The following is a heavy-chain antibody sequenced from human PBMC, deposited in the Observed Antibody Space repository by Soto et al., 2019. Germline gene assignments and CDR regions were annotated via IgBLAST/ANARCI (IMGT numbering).Heavy chain of an antibody. J-gene: IGHJ5*01. Sequence: SETLSLTCSVSGVSISSISHYWAWVRQAPGQGLEWLGSGYQSGNTFYNPSLRNRVAVSVDTSTNQISLRVKSVTAADTGVYVCARHALKKEFDLWGQATPVTVSS. CDR3: ARHALKKEFDL. CDR2: GYQSGNT. V-gene: IGHV4-39*01. CDR1: GVSISSISHY.